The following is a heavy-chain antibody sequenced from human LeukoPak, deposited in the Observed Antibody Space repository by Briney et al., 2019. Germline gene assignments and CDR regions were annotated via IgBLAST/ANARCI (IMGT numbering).Heavy chain of an antibody. CDR3: ARGGIAAAGLFDY. V-gene: IGHV3-30-3*01. CDR1: GYTFSSYA. J-gene: IGHJ4*02. CDR2: ISYDGSNT. Sequence: GGSLTLSCTASGYTFSSYAMQGVSRAPGRGVEGVAVISYDGSNTYYTDSVKGRFTISRDTSKNPLSLQMNSVRAGDTAVYYCARGGIAAAGLFDYWGQGTPVTVSP. D-gene: IGHD6-13*01.